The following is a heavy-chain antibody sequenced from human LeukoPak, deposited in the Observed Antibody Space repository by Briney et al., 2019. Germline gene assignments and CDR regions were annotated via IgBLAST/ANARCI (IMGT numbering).Heavy chain of an antibody. CDR3: AKGVKHIVVVTAQHYFDY. Sequence: GGSLRLSCAASGFTFSDYYMSWIRQAPGKGLEWVSYISSSGSTIYYADSVKGRFTISRDNSKNTLYLQMNTLRAEDTAVYYCAKGVKHIVVVTAQHYFDYWGQGTLVTVSS. J-gene: IGHJ4*02. D-gene: IGHD2-21*02. V-gene: IGHV3-11*04. CDR1: GFTFSDYY. CDR2: ISSSGSTI.